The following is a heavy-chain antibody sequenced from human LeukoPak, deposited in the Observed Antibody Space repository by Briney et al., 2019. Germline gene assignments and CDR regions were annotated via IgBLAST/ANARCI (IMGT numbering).Heavy chain of an antibody. CDR1: GGSVSTYY. Sequence: PSETLSLTCTVAGGSVSTYYWSWIRQPAGKGLEFIGRFFTSGTSGTTNYNPSLKSRVTMSLDTSKNQFSLKLSSVTAADTAVYYCARDLGGYSDGSYYYYMDVWGKGTTVTVSS. D-gene: IGHD5-18*01. V-gene: IGHV4-4*07. CDR2: FFTSGTSGTT. CDR3: ARDLGGYSDGSYYYYMDV. J-gene: IGHJ6*03.